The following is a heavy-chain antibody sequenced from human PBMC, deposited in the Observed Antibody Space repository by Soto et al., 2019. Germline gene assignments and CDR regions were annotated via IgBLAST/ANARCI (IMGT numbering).Heavy chain of an antibody. J-gene: IGHJ6*02. D-gene: IGHD2-2*01. V-gene: IGHV5-10-1*01. CDR3: ARHIQGCSSTSCYGPEYYYGMDV. Sequence: GESLKISCKGSGYSFTSYWISWVRQMPGKGLEWMGSIDPSDSYTNYSPSFQGHVTISADKSISTAYLQWSSLKASDTAMYYCARHIQGCSSTSCYGPEYYYGMDVWGQGTTVTVSS. CDR2: IDPSDSYT. CDR1: GYSFTSYW.